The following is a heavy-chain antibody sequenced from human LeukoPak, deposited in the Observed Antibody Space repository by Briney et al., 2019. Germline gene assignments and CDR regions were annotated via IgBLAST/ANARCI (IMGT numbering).Heavy chain of an antibody. D-gene: IGHD4-17*01. CDR1: GFTFSAYW. CDR2: IKQDGSQK. CDR3: ARGDYGDV. J-gene: IGHJ6*04. Sequence: GGSLRLSCAASGFTFSAYWMNGVRQTPGKGLEWVANIKQDGSQKNYVDSVKGRFTISRDNGKNSLFLQMNSLSAEDTALYYCARGDYGDVWGKGTTVTVPS. V-gene: IGHV3-7*01.